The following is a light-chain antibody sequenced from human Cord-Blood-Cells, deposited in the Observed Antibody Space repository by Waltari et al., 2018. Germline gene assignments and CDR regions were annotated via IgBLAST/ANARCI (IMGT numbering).Light chain of an antibody. CDR3: CSYAGSSTFVV. Sequence: QSALTQPASVSGSPGQSITISCTGTCSDAGSFHLVSWYQQHPGKAPKLMVYEGSKRPSGVSNRFSGSKSGNTASLTISGLQAEDEADYYCCSYAGSSTFVVFGGGTKLTVL. J-gene: IGLJ2*01. V-gene: IGLV2-23*03. CDR1: CSDAGSFHL. CDR2: EGS.